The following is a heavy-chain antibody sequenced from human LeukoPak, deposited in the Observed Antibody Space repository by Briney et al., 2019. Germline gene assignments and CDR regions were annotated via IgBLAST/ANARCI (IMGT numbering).Heavy chain of an antibody. J-gene: IGHJ5*02. D-gene: IGHD2-15*01. Sequence: ASVKVSCKASGYTFTGYYIHWVRQAPGQGLEGMGWINPDSGGTTYAQKFQGRLTMTRDTSISTAYMELSGLRSGDTAIYYCARDRLRVAATNSHHWGQGTLVTVSS. CDR2: INPDSGGT. CDR3: ARDRLRVAATNSHH. V-gene: IGHV1-2*02. CDR1: GYTFTGYY.